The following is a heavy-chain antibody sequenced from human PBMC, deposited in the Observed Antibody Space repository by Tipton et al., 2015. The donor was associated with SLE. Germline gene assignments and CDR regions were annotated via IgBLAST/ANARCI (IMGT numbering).Heavy chain of an antibody. J-gene: IGHJ6*02. Sequence: QLVQSGAEVKKPGESLKISCKGSGYSFNRYWIGWVRQMPGKGLEWMGIIYPGDSDTRYSPSFQGQVTISVDKSINTAYLQWSSLKASDTAMYYCARPGAGTYYGMDVWGQGTTVTVSS. V-gene: IGHV5-51*03. D-gene: IGHD3-10*01. CDR1: GYSFNRYW. CDR3: ARPGAGTYYGMDV. CDR2: IYPGDSDT.